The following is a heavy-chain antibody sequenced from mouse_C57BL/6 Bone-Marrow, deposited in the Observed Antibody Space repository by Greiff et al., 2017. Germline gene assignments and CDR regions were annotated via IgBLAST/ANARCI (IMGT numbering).Heavy chain of an antibody. CDR2: IRSKSNNYAT. CDR3: LRFSNDYGSSPDY. CDR1: GFSFNTYA. J-gene: IGHJ4*01. D-gene: IGHD1-1*01. Sequence: EVKLMESGGGLVQPKGSLTLSCAASGFSFNTYAMNWVRQAPGKGLEWVARIRSKSNNYATYHDDSVKDRFTISRDDSESMLYLQMNNLKTENTAMYYCLRFSNDYGSSPDYWGQGTSVTVSS. V-gene: IGHV10-1*01.